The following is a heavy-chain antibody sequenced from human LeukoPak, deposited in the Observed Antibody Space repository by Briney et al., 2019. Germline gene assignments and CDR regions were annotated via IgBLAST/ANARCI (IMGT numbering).Heavy chain of an antibody. Sequence: GASVKVSCKVSGYTLTELSLHWVRQAPGKGLEWMGGIDPEDGEMIYSQKFQGRVTMTEDTSTDIAYMEMSSLRSEDTAVYYCATGRTKWDLLNYWGQGTLVTVSS. CDR3: ATGRTKWDLLNY. D-gene: IGHD1-26*01. CDR1: GYTLTELS. CDR2: IDPEDGEM. V-gene: IGHV1-24*01. J-gene: IGHJ4*02.